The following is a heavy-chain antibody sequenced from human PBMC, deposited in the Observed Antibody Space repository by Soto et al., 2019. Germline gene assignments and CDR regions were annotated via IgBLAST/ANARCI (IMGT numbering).Heavy chain of an antibody. Sequence: PGESLKISCEGFGYNFATYWIAWVRQMPGKGLEYMGIIYPGDSDSRYSPSFQGQVTFSADKSISTAYLQWSSLKASDTAMYYCATAYVYDFENSNYYRDAFDIWGQWTLVTVSS. V-gene: IGHV5-51*01. J-gene: IGHJ3*02. CDR3: ATAYVYDFENSNYYRDAFDI. CDR2: IYPGDSDS. D-gene: IGHD3-22*01. CDR1: GYNFATYW.